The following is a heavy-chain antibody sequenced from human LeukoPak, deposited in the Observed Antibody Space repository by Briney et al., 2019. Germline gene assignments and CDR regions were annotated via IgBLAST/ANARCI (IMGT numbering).Heavy chain of an antibody. Sequence: GRSLRLSCAASGFTFDDYAMHWVRQAPGKGLEWVANIKQDGSEKYYVDSVKGRFTISRDNAKNSLYLQMNSLRAEDTAVYYCARDGITMVRGVITPYYYYGMDVWGQGTTVTVSS. D-gene: IGHD3-10*01. CDR1: GFTFDDYA. V-gene: IGHV3-7*01. J-gene: IGHJ6*02. CDR3: ARDGITMVRGVITPYYYYGMDV. CDR2: IKQDGSEK.